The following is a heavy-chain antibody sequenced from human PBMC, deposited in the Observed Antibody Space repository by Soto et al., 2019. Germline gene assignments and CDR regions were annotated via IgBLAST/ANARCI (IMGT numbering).Heavy chain of an antibody. Sequence: PGESLKISCTTSGFIFGDYAMSWVRQAPGKGLECVSFIRSKIYGGTTEYAASVKGRFTISRDDSKSIAYLQMNTLKTEDTAVYYCTREEKWELLSYYYGMDVWGQGTTVTVSS. D-gene: IGHD1-26*01. J-gene: IGHJ6*02. V-gene: IGHV3-49*04. CDR1: GFIFGDYA. CDR3: TREEKWELLSYYYGMDV. CDR2: IRSKIYGGTT.